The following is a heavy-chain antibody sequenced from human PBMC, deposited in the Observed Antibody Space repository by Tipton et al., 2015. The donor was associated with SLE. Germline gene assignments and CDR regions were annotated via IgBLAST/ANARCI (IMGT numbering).Heavy chain of an antibody. CDR2: IYTSGST. D-gene: IGHD6-19*01. J-gene: IGHJ6*03. CDR3: ASEVAVAGRHYYYYMDV. V-gene: IGHV4-61*02. CDR1: GGSISSSSYY. Sequence: TLSLTCTVSGGSISSSSYYWSWIRQPAGKGLEWIGRIYTSGSTNYNPSLKSRVTISVDTPKNQFSLKLSSVTAADTAVYYCASEVAVAGRHYYYYMDVWGKGTTVTVSS.